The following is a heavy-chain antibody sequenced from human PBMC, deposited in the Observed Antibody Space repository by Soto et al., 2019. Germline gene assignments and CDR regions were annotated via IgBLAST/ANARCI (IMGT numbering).Heavy chain of an antibody. CDR1: GFTFSSYG. CDR3: AKEAPDYDILTGYPCPHFEY. D-gene: IGHD3-9*01. J-gene: IGHJ4*02. V-gene: IGHV3-30*18. CDR2: ISYDGSNK. Sequence: QVQLVESGGGVVQPGRSLRLSCAASGFTFSSYGMHWVRQAPGKGLEWVAVISYDGSNKYYADSVKGRFTISRDNSKNTLYLQMNSLRAEDTAVYYCAKEAPDYDILTGYPCPHFEYWGQGTLVTVSS.